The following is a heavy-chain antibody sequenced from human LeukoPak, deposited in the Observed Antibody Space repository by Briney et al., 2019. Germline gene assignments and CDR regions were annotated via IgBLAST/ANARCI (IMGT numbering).Heavy chain of an antibody. J-gene: IGHJ5*02. CDR1: GGTFNNSA. V-gene: IGHV1-69*05. CDR3: ARDVHGDYGSGWFDP. CDR2: IMPLFGTA. D-gene: IGHD4-17*01. Sequence: ASVKVSCKTPGGTFNNSAISWVRQAPGQGLEWLGGIMPLFGTAGYAQKFQGRDTITKDESTRTVYLELTSLTSDDTAVYYCARDVHGDYGSGWFDPWGQGTLVSVSS.